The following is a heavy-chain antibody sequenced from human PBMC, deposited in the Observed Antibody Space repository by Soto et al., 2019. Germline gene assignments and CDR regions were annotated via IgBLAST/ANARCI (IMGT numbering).Heavy chain of an antibody. Sequence: SETLSLTCTVSGGSISSSSYYWGWIRQPPGKGLEWIGSIYYSGSTYYNPSLKSRVTISVDTSKNQFSLKLSSVTAADTAVYYCARLGGYSSGWYGGDYYMDVWGKGTTVTVSS. CDR1: GGSISSSSYY. CDR2: IYYSGST. V-gene: IGHV4-39*01. D-gene: IGHD6-19*01. CDR3: ARLGGYSSGWYGGDYYMDV. J-gene: IGHJ6*03.